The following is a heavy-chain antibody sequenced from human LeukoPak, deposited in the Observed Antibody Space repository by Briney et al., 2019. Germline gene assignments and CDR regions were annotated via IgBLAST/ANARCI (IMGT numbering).Heavy chain of an antibody. CDR1: GFTFSSYD. J-gene: IGHJ6*04. V-gene: IGHV3-13*05. CDR3: ARGSLSSGWFYYYGMDV. Sequence: GGSLRLSCAASGFTFSSYDMHWVRQASGKGLEWVSAIGTAGDPYYPGSVKGRFTISRENAKNSLYLQMNSLRAGDTAVYYCARGSLSSGWFYYYGMDVWGKGTTVTVSS. D-gene: IGHD6-19*01. CDR2: IGTAGDP.